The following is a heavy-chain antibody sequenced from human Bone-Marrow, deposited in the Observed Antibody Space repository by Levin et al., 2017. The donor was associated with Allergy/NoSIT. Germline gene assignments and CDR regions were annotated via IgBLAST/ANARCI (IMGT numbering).Heavy chain of an antibody. V-gene: IGHV4-61*01. CDR2: IYNSGST. J-gene: IGHJ6*02. D-gene: IGHD6-6*01. Sequence: PSETLSLTCTVSGGSVSSGSHYWTWIRQPPGKGLEWIGYIYNSGSTNYNPSLESRVTISVDTSKNQFSLKLSSVTTADTAVYYCARDPIYSSSWDYYYYYGMDVWGQGTTVTVSS. CDR1: GGSVSSGSHY. CDR3: ARDPIYSSSWDYYYYYGMDV.